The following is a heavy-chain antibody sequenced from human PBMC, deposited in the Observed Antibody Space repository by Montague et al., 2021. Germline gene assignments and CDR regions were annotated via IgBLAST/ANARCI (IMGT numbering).Heavy chain of an antibody. D-gene: IGHD3/OR15-3a*01. CDR1: GGSITSCCYY. CDR3: AKAYVLPLGLFDY. J-gene: IGHJ4*02. Sequence: SETLSLTCTISGGSITSCCYYWSWIRRPPVKGLEWIGYICYSGSTNYNPSLKSRVTISVDTSKNQFSPKLTSVTAADSAVYYCAKAYVLPLGLFDYWGQGTLVTVSS. V-gene: IGHV4-61*01. CDR2: ICYSGST.